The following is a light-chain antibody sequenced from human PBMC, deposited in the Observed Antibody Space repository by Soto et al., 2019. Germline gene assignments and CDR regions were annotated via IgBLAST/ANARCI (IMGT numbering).Light chain of an antibody. Sequence: EIVLTQSPGTLSLSPGERATLSCRASQSVSSSYLAWYQQKPGQAPRLLIYGASSRATGIPDRFSGSGSGTDFTLTIXRLEPEDFAVYYCQQYGSSPVTFGQGTKVEIK. V-gene: IGKV3-20*01. CDR2: GAS. J-gene: IGKJ1*01. CDR1: QSVSSSY. CDR3: QQYGSSPVT.